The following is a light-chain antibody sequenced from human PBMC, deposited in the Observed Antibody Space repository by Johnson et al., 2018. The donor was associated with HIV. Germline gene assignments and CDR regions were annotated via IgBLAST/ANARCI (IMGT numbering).Light chain of an antibody. CDR3: ETWDTSLSAGV. J-gene: IGLJ1*01. CDR1: SSNIGNNY. V-gene: IGLV1-51*02. CDR2: ENN. Sequence: QSVLTQPPSVSAAPGQKVTIFCSGSSSNIGNNYVSWYQQVPGTAPKLLIYENNKRPSGIPDRFSGSTSGTSATLDITGLQTGDEADYYCETWDTSLSAGVFGTGTKVTVL.